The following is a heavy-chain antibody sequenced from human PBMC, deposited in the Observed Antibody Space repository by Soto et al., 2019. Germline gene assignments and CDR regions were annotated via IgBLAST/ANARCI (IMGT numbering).Heavy chain of an antibody. J-gene: IGHJ2*01. CDR3: AISSSGFFFQAEDGIRDL. CDR2: IYPGDSDT. V-gene: IGHV5-51*01. Sequence: VRQMNGKGLEWMGIIYPGDSDTRYSPSFQGQVTLSADKSISTAYLQWSSLKASDTAMYYCAISSSGFFFQAEDGIRDL. D-gene: IGHD6-19*01.